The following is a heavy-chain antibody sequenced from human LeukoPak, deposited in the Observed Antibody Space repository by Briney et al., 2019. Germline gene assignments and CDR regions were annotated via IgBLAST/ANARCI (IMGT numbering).Heavy chain of an antibody. J-gene: IGHJ4*02. CDR2: SSGVSSYI. V-gene: IGHV3-21*01. D-gene: IGHD6-6*01. CDR1: GFSFSSYS. CDR3: AREEYSSSTY. Sequence: PGGXLRLSCAASGFSFSSYSMNWVRQAPGKGLEWVSSSSGVSSYIYYADSVKGGFTISRDNAKNSLYLQMNSLRAEDTAVYYCAREEYSSSTYWGQGTLVSVSS.